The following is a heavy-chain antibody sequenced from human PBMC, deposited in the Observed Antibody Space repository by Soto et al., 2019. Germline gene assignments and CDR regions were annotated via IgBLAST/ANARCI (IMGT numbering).Heavy chain of an antibody. V-gene: IGHV4-59*01. CDR1: GGSISDFY. J-gene: IGHJ6*02. CDR2: IFYSGST. D-gene: IGHD2-2*01. Sequence: SETLSLTCTVSGGSISDFYWSWVRQPPGKGLEWIGFIFYSGSTTYNPSLKSRVTISVDTSKNQFSLKLRPVTAADTAVYYCARDRVGQYQLDSKPYYYYGMELWGQATTVT. CDR3: ARDRVGQYQLDSKPYYYYGMEL.